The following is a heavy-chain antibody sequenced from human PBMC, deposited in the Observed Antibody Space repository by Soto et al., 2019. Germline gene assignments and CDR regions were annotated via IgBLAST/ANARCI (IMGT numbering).Heavy chain of an antibody. D-gene: IGHD6-13*01. V-gene: IGHV3-21*01. J-gene: IGHJ6*02. CDR3: ARLAAVGLYYYYGMDV. CDR2: ISSSSSYI. Sequence: GGSLRLSCAASGFTFSSYSMNWVRQAPGKGLEWVSSISSSSSYIYYADSVKGRFTISRDNAKNSLYLQMNSLRAEDTAVYYCARLAAVGLYYYYGMDVWCQGTRVTLSS. CDR1: GFTFSSYS.